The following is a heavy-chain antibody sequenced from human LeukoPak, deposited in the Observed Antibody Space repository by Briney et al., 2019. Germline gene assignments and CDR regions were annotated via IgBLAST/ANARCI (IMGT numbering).Heavy chain of an antibody. CDR3: ARGTEMATPRGAFDI. CDR1: GFTFSDYY. CDR2: ISSSGSTI. J-gene: IGHJ3*02. D-gene: IGHD5-24*01. V-gene: IGHV3-11*01. Sequence: PGGSLRLSCAASGFTFSDYYMSWLRQAPGKGLEWVSYISSSGSTIYYADSVKGRFTISRDNAKNSLYLQMNSLRAEDTAVYYCARGTEMATPRGAFDIWGQGTMVTVSS.